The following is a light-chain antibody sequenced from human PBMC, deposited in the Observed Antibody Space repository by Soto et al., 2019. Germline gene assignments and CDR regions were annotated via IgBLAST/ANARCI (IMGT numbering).Light chain of an antibody. CDR1: QDVSNW. CDR3: QQTKSYPLA. Sequence: DSTMPQSPACGSPSVGDRVTITCRASQDVSNWLAWYQQRPGKAPNLLIYAASSLQTGVPSRFSGGGFGTDFTLTISSLQPDDFATYYCQQTKSYPLAFGGGTKVDIK. CDR2: AAS. J-gene: IGKJ4*01. V-gene: IGKV1-12*01.